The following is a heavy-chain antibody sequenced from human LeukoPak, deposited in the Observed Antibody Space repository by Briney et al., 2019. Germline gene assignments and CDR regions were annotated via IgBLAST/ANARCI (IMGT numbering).Heavy chain of an antibody. Sequence: GGSLRLSCAASGFTFSSYWMSWVRQAPGKGLEWVANIKRDGSEKYYVDSVKGRFTISRDNAKNSLYLQMNSLRAEDTAVYYCARDLSGSYFFGYYYGMDVWGQGTTVTVSS. CDR2: IKRDGSEK. J-gene: IGHJ6*02. CDR1: GFTFSSYW. CDR3: ARDLSGSYFFGYYYGMDV. D-gene: IGHD1-26*01. V-gene: IGHV3-7*01.